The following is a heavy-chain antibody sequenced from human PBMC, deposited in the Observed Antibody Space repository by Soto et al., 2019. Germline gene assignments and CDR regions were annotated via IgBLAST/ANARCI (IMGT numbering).Heavy chain of an antibody. D-gene: IGHD6-19*01. CDR1: GFTFSSYA. V-gene: IGHV3-23*01. CDR3: AKGVPGIAVAGTGYFQH. Sequence: GGSLRLSCAASGFTFSSYAMSWVRQAPGKGLEWVSGISGSGDSTYYADSVKGRFTISRDNSKNTLYLQMNSLRAEDTAVYYCAKGVPGIAVAGTGYFQHWGKGTLVTAS. J-gene: IGHJ1*01. CDR2: ISGSGDST.